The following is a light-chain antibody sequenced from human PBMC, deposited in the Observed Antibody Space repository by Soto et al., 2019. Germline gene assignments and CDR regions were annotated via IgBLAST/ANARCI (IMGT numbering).Light chain of an antibody. V-gene: IGLV1-44*01. CDR1: SSNIGSNS. J-gene: IGLJ3*02. CDR2: RND. CDR3: AAWDDSLNGFWV. Sequence: QSALTQPPSASGTPGQRVTISCSGSSSNIGSNSVNWFQQVPVAPPKLLIYRNDEGTYGVLDRFSGSKSGTSASLAISGLLSEDEADYYCAAWDDSLNGFWVFGGGTQLTVL.